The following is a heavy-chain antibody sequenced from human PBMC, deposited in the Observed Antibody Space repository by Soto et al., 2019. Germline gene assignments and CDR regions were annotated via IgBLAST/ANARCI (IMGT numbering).Heavy chain of an antibody. V-gene: IGHV1-18*01. J-gene: IGHJ5*02. CDR2: ISLYSDGT. CDR1: GYTFSNYG. CDR3: ARVVPGAEAWFGP. Sequence: QVQLVQSGGEVKRPGASVKVSCKTSGYTFSNYGITWVRQAPGQPLEWLGWISLYSDGTNYAQKFQGRVYMTTDTSTTKAYMELRSLRSDDTAVYYCARVVPGAEAWFGPWGQGTLVTVAS. D-gene: IGHD2-2*01.